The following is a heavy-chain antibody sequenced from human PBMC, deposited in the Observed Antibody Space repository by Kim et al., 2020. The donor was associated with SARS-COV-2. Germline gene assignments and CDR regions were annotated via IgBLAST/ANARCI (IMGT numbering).Heavy chain of an antibody. J-gene: IGHJ6*02. D-gene: IGHD3-3*01. V-gene: IGHV7-4-1*02. CDR1: GYTFTSYA. Sequence: ASVKVSCKASGYTFTSYAMNWVRQAPGQGLEWMGWINTNTGNPTYAQGFTGRFVFSLDTSVSTAYLQISSLKAEDTAVYYCARVGSGGYDFWSGYYPYYYYGMDVWGQGTTVTVSS. CDR2: INTNTGNP. CDR3: ARVGSGGYDFWSGYYPYYYYGMDV.